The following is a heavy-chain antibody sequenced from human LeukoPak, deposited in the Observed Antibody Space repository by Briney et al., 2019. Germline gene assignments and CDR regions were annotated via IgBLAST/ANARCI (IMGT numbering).Heavy chain of an antibody. CDR1: GYTFTSYA. CDR2: INTNTGNP. V-gene: IGHV7-4-1*02. J-gene: IGHJ4*02. D-gene: IGHD2-2*01. Sequence: ASVKVSCKASGYTFTSYAMNWVRQAPGQGLEWMGWINTNTGNPTYAQGFTGRFVFSCDTSVSTAYLQISSLKAEDTAVYFCARQGPGYCGSTSCYGVDYWGQGTLVTVSS. CDR3: ARQGPGYCGSTSCYGVDY.